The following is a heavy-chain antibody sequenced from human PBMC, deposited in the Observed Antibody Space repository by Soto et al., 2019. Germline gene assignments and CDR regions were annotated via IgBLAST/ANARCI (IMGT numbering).Heavy chain of an antibody. Sequence: QITLKESGPTLVKPTQPLTLTCTFSGLSLITSGVAVGWIRQPPGKTLEWLALIYWDDNPRYSPSLKNRLTVTKDTSRNQVVLTMTNMDPVDTGTYYCAHSDPSDDFWSGAPFHWGQGSQVTVSS. CDR3: AHSDPSDDFWSGAPFH. CDR1: GLSLITSGVA. CDR2: IYWDDNP. D-gene: IGHD3-3*01. V-gene: IGHV2-5*02. J-gene: IGHJ4*02.